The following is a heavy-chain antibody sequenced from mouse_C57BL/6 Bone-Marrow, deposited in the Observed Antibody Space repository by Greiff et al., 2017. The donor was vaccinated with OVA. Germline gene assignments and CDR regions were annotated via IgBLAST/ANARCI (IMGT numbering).Heavy chain of an antibody. Sequence: QVQLKESGAELVRPGASVKLSCKASGYTFTDYYISWVKQRPGQGLAWIARLYPGSGNIYYNEKFKGKATLTAEQSSSTAYMQLSSLTSDDSAVYFGARSERLRDYFDYWGQGTTLTVSS. CDR2: LYPGSGNI. CDR3: ARSERLRDYFDY. CDR1: GYTFTDYY. V-gene: IGHV1-76*01. D-gene: IGHD2-2*01. J-gene: IGHJ2*01.